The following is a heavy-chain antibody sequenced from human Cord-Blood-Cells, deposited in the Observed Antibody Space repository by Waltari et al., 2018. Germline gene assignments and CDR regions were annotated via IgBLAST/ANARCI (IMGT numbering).Heavy chain of an antibody. J-gene: IGHJ3*02. D-gene: IGHD5-18*01. V-gene: IGHV1-3*01. Sequence: QVQLVQSGAEGKKPGASVKVSCKASGYTFTSYAMHWVRQAPGQRLEWMGWINAGNGNKKYSQKFQGRVTSTRETSASTAYMELSSLRSEDTAVYYCARGTPQRGYSYGWSDAFDIWGQGTMVTVSS. CDR3: ARGTPQRGYSYGWSDAFDI. CDR2: INAGNGNK. CDR1: GYTFTSYA.